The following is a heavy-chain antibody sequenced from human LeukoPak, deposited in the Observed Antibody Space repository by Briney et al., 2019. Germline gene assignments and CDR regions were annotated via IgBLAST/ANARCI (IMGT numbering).Heavy chain of an antibody. CDR2: ISYDGSNK. Sequence: GGSLRLSCAASGFTFSSYGMHWVRQAPGKGLEWVAVISYDGSNKYFADSVKGRFTISRDNSKNTLYLQMNSLRAEDTAVYYCAKDLSQWELPPFYFDYWGQGTLVTVSS. CDR3: AKDLSQWELPPFYFDY. D-gene: IGHD1-26*01. V-gene: IGHV3-30*18. J-gene: IGHJ4*02. CDR1: GFTFSSYG.